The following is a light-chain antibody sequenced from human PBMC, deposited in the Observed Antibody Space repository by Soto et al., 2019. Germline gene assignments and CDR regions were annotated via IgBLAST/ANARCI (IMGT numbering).Light chain of an antibody. V-gene: IGLV2-14*01. CDR2: AVS. CDR3: SSYTSTSTQV. Sequence: QSALTQPASVSGSPGQSITISCTGTSSDVGGYNYVSWYQQHPDKAPKLMIYAVSNRPSGVSIRFSGSKSGNTASLTISGLQAEDEADYYCSSYTSTSTQVFGTGTKLTVL. CDR1: SSDVGGYNY. J-gene: IGLJ1*01.